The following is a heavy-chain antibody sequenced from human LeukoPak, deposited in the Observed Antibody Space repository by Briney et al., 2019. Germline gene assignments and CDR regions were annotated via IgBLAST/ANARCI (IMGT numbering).Heavy chain of an antibody. D-gene: IGHD6-19*01. CDR2: SSPYNGNT. J-gene: IGHJ4*02. Sequence: AAVKVSCKASGYTFTTYGISWVRQAPGQGLEWMGCSSPYNGNTNYAQKLRGRVTMTTDTSTSTAYMELRSLRSDDTAVYYCARGGTSGWRTPTDDYWGQGTLVTVSS. V-gene: IGHV1-18*01. CDR1: GYTFTTYG. CDR3: ARGGTSGWRTPTDDY.